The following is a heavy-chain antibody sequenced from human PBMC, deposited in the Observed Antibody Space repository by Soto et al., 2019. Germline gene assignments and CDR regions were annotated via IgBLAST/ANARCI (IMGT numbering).Heavy chain of an antibody. CDR1: GFTFSSYS. Sequence: EVQLVESGGGLVKPGGSLRLSCAASGFTFSSYSMNWVRQAPGKGLEWVSSISSSSSYIYYADSVKGRFIISRDNAKNSLYLQMNSMRAEDTAVYYCARDSGITIFGVAGKFFDYWGQGTLVTVSS. D-gene: IGHD3-3*01. V-gene: IGHV3-21*01. CDR2: ISSSSSYI. J-gene: IGHJ4*02. CDR3: ARDSGITIFGVAGKFFDY.